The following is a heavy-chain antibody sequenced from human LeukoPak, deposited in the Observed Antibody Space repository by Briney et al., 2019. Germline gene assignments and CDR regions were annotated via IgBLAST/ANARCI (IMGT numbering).Heavy chain of an antibody. J-gene: IGHJ2*01. CDR1: GFTFSSCN. V-gene: IGHV3-21*01. CDR3: ASRFGERYWYFDL. CDR2: ITSSSTYI. Sequence: GRSLRLSCAASGFTFSSCNMNWLRQAPGKGLEWVSSITSSSTYIYYADSVKGRFTISRDNAKNSLYLQMNSLRAEDTAVYYCASRFGERYWYFDLWGRGTLVTVSS. D-gene: IGHD3-16*01.